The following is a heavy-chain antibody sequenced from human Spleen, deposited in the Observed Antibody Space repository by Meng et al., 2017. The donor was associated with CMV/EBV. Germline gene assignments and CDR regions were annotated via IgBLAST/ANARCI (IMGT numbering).Heavy chain of an antibody. V-gene: IGHV1-18*01. CDR2: ISAYNGNT. J-gene: IGHJ4*02. CDR1: GYTFTSYG. D-gene: IGHD5-12*01. CDR3: ARGRLDSGYDRTFDY. Sequence: ASVKVSCKASGYTFTSYGISWVRQAPGQGLEWMGWISAYNGNTHYAQKLQGRVTMTTDTSTSTAYMELSSLRSEDTAVYYCARGRLDSGYDRTFDYWGQGTLVTVSS.